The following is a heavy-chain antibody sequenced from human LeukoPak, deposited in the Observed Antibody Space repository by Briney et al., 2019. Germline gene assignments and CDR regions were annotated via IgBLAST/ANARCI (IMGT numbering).Heavy chain of an antibody. V-gene: IGHV3-30-3*01. D-gene: IGHD3-22*01. J-gene: IGHJ6*02. Sequence: PGRSLRLSCAASGFTFSSYAMHWVRQAPGKGLEWVAVISYDGSNKYYADSVKGRFTISRDNSKNTLYLQMNSLRAEDTAVYYCARREYYDSPDYYYYGMDVWGQGTTVTVSS. CDR1: GFTFSSYA. CDR3: ARREYYDSPDYYYYGMDV. CDR2: ISYDGSNK.